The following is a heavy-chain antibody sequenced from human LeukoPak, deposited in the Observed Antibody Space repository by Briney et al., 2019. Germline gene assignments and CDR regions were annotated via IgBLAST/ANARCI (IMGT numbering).Heavy chain of an antibody. CDR1: GGSFSGYY. J-gene: IGHJ6*03. D-gene: IGHD5-12*01. CDR3: ARGKRGYRLPLHYYYYYMDV. V-gene: IGHV4-34*01. CDR2: INHSGST. Sequence: SETLSLTCAVYGGSFSGYYWSWIRQPPGKGLEWIGEINHSGSTNYNPSLKSRVTISVDTSKNQFSLKLSSVTAADTAVYYCARGKRGYRLPLHYYYYYMDVWGKGTTVTVSS.